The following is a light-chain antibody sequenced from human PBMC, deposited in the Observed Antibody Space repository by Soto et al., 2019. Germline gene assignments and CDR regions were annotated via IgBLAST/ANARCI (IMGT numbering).Light chain of an antibody. CDR2: DVS. CDR3: QQYDNLPLT. J-gene: IGKJ4*01. CDR1: QSISNW. Sequence: DIQMTQSPSTLSASVGDRVTITCRASQSISNWLAWYQQKPGKAPTLLIYDVSRLESGVPSRFSGSGSGTEFTLTINSLQPDDFATYYCQQYDNLPLTFGGGTKVDIK. V-gene: IGKV1-5*01.